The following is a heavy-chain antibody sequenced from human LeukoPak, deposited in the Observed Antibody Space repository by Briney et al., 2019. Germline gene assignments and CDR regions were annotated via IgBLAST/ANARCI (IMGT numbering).Heavy chain of an antibody. CDR2: IYYSGST. D-gene: IGHD2/OR15-2a*01. CDR3: ARMVIDPYYYYYMDV. CDR1: GGSINSYY. J-gene: IGHJ6*03. Sequence: PSETLSLTCTISGGSINSYYWSWIRQPPGKGLEWIGYIYYSGSTNYNPSLKSRVTISVDTSKNQFSLKLISVTAADTAVYYCARMVIDPYYYYYMDVWGKGTTVTVSS. V-gene: IGHV4-59*01.